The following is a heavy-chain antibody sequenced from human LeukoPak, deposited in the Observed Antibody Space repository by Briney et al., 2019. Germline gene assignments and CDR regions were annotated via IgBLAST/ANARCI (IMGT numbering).Heavy chain of an antibody. J-gene: IGHJ4*02. CDR2: ISYDGSNK. D-gene: IGHD3-3*01. V-gene: IGHV3-30*03. CDR3: ARSERLLEWLWYFDY. CDR1: GFTFSSYG. Sequence: PGRSLRLSCAASGFTFSSYGMHWVRQAPGKGLEWVAVISYDGSNKYYADSVKGRFTISRDNSKNTLYLQMNSLRAEDTAVYYCARSERLLEWLWYFDYWGQGTLVTVSS.